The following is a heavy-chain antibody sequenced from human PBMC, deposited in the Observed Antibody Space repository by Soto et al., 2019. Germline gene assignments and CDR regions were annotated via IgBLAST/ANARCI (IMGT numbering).Heavy chain of an antibody. CDR1: GGSVSSGSYY. CDR3: ARKAYCGGDCFVHDP. CDR2: IYYSGST. J-gene: IGHJ5*02. V-gene: IGHV4-61*01. Sequence: PSETLSLTCSASGGSVSSGSYYSSWIRQPPGKGLEWIGYIYYSGSTNYNPSLKSRVTISVDTSKNQFSLKLSSVTAADTAVYYCARKAYCGGDCFVHDPWGQGTLVTVSS. D-gene: IGHD2-21*02.